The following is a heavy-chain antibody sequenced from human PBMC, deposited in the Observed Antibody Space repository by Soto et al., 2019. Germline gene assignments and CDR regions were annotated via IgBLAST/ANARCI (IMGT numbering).Heavy chain of an antibody. J-gene: IGHJ4*02. CDR3: ARELQGLYYFDF. D-gene: IGHD4-4*01. Sequence: SETLSLTCTVSGGSISSSSYYWGWIRQPPGKGLEWIGSIYYSGSTYYNPSLKSRVTISVDTSKNQFSLKLSSLRSEDTAIYYCARELQGLYYFDFWGQGTLVTVSS. CDR2: IYYSGST. V-gene: IGHV4-39*02. CDR1: GGSISSSSYY.